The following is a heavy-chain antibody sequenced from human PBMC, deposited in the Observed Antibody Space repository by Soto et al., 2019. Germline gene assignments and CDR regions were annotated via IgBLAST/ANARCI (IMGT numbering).Heavy chain of an antibody. J-gene: IGHJ5*02. Sequence: PSETMSLTCTVSGGSISSSSYYWGWIRQPPGKGLEWIGSIYYSGSTYYNPSLKSRVTIAVDTSKNHFSLKLSSLTTADTAVYYCARRSSRGSNGTFDPWGQGTLVTFSS. D-gene: IGHD1-1*01. CDR2: IYYSGST. CDR3: ARRSSRGSNGTFDP. V-gene: IGHV4-39*01. CDR1: GGSISSSSYY.